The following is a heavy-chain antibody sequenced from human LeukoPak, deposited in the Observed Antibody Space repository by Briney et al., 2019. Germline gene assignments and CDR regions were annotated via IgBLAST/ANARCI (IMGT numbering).Heavy chain of an antibody. Sequence: ASVKVSCTASGYTFTNYDINWVRQATGQGLEWMGYMNPNSGNTGYAQKFQGRVTITKNTSISTAYMELSSLRSEDTAVYYCAREGFDYWGQGTLVTVSS. J-gene: IGHJ4*02. CDR1: GYTFTNYD. CDR2: MNPNSGNT. V-gene: IGHV1-8*03. CDR3: AREGFDY.